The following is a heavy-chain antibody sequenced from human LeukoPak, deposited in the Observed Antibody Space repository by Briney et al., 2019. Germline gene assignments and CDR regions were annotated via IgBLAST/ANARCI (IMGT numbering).Heavy chain of an antibody. CDR2: IWYDGSNK. D-gene: IGHD2-8*01. V-gene: IGHV3-33*01. Sequence: GGSLRLSCAASGFSFSSNGMHWVRQAPGKGREWVAVIWYDGSNKYYADSVKGRFTISRDNSKNTLYLQMNSLRAEDTAVYYCASQKYCTNGICYRKYYFDYWGQGTLVTVSS. J-gene: IGHJ4*02. CDR3: ASQKYCTNGICYRKYYFDY. CDR1: GFSFSSNG.